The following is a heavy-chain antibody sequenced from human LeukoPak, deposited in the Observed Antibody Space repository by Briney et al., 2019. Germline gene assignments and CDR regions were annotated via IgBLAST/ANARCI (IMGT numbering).Heavy chain of an antibody. V-gene: IGHV3-21*01. CDR3: ARDNNWPPDAGPRAFDI. D-gene: IGHD5-24*01. Sequence: GGSLKLSCAASGFTFSSYSMNWVRQAPGKGLEGVSSISSSSSYIYYTASGNGLFTISRDNAKNSLYLQMNSLRAEDTAVYYCARDNNWPPDAGPRAFDIWGQGTMVTVSS. J-gene: IGHJ3*02. CDR1: GFTFSSYS. CDR2: ISSSSSYI.